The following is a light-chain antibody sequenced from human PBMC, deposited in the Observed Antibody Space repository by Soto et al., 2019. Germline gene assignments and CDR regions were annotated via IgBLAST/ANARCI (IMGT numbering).Light chain of an antibody. CDR1: QSVSSN. J-gene: IGKJ4*01. V-gene: IGKV3-15*01. CDR3: QQYNNWPLT. CDR2: GAS. Sequence: GMTQSPATLSVSPGERAARSSRASQSVSSNLAWYQQKPGQTPRLLIYGASTRATDIPARFSGSGSGTEFTLTISSLQSEDFALYYCQQYNNWPLTFGGGTKVDIK.